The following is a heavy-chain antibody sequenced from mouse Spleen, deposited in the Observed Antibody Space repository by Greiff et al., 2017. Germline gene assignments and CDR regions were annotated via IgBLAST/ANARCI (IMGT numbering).Heavy chain of an antibody. CDR3: ARSGGNFDY. Sequence: EVMLVESGGGLVKPGGSLKLSCAASGFTFSSYTMSWVRQTPAKRLEWVATISSGGGNTYYPDSVKGRFTISRDNARNTLYLQMSSLRSEDTAMYYCARSGGNFDYWGQGTTLTVSS. J-gene: IGHJ2*01. CDR2: ISSGGGNT. CDR1: GFTFSSYT. D-gene: IGHD1-3*01. V-gene: IGHV5-9*01.